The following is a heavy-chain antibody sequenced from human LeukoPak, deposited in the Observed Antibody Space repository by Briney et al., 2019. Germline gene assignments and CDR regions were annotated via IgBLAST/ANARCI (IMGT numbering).Heavy chain of an antibody. V-gene: IGHV4-34*01. Sequence: SETLSLTCAVYGGSFSGYYWSWIRQPPGKGLEWIGEINHSGSTNYNPSLKSRVTISVDTSKNQFSLNLRSVTAADTAVYYCARAGGIATAHLDLDFWGQGTLVTVSS. D-gene: IGHD6-13*01. CDR3: ARAGGIATAHLDLDF. CDR2: INHSGST. J-gene: IGHJ4*02. CDR1: GGSFSGYY.